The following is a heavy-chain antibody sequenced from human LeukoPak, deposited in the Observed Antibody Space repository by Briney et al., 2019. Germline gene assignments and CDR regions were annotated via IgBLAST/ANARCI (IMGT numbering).Heavy chain of an antibody. J-gene: IGHJ4*02. V-gene: IGHV4-34*01. CDR2: INHSGST. D-gene: IGHD5-18*01. CDR1: GGSFSGCY. Sequence: SETLSLTCAVYGGSFSGCYWSWIRQPPGKGLEWIGEINHSGSTNYNPYLKSRVTISVDTSKHQFSLKLSSVTAAETAVYYRARVLSEGYRSKAYYFDYWGQGTLVTVSS. CDR3: ARVLSEGYRSKAYYFDY.